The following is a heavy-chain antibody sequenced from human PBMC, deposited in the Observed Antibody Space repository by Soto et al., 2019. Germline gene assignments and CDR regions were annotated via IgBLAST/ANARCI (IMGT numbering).Heavy chain of an antibody. CDR1: GYTFTSYG. D-gene: IGHD3-3*01. V-gene: IGHV1-18*04. CDR3: ARVDYDFWSGYYSRVPNWFDP. CDR2: ISAYNGNT. Sequence: ASVKVSCKASGYTFTSYGISWVRQAPGQGLEWMGWISAYNGNTNYAQKLQGRVTMTTDTSTSTAYMELRSMRSDDTAVYYCARVDYDFWSGYYSRVPNWFDPWGQGTLVTVSS. J-gene: IGHJ5*02.